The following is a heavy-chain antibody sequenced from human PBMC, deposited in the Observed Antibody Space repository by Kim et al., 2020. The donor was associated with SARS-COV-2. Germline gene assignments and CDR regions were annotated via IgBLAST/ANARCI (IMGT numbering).Heavy chain of an antibody. CDR2: ISAYNGNT. Sequence: ASVKVSCKASGYTFTSYGISWVRQAPGQGLEWMGWISAYNGNTNYAQKLQGRVTMTTDTSTSTAYMELRSLRSDDTAVYYCARDSRGEALMGFRELLPFFDYWGQGTLVTVSS. D-gene: IGHD3-10*01. J-gene: IGHJ4*02. CDR3: ARDSRGEALMGFRELLPFFDY. V-gene: IGHV1-18*01. CDR1: GYTFTSYG.